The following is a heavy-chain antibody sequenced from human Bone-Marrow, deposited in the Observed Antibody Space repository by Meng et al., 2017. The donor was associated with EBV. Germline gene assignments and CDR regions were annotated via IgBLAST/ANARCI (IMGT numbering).Heavy chain of an antibody. CDR3: ATFPTIAAAGNYFDY. CDR2: FDPEDGET. V-gene: IGHV1-24*01. Sequence: QVQLLQSGAEVKKPGASVKVACXVSGYTLTELSMHWVRQAPGKGLEWMGGFDPEDGETIYAQKFQGRVTMTEDTSTDTAYMELSSLRSEDTAVYYCATFPTIAAAGNYFDYWGQGTLVTVSS. CDR1: GYTLTELS. D-gene: IGHD6-13*01. J-gene: IGHJ4*02.